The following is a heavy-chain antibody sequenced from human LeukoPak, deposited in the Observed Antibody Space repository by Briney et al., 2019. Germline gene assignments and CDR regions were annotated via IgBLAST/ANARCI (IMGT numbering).Heavy chain of an antibody. V-gene: IGHV3-21*01. Sequence: PGGSLRLSCAASEFTFSSCSMNWVRQAPGKGLEWVSSISSSSSYIYYADSVKGRFTISRDNAKNSLYLQMNSLRAEDTAVYYCARDSDHGLDYWGQGTLVTVSS. J-gene: IGHJ4*02. CDR2: ISSSSSYI. CDR3: ARDSDHGLDY. D-gene: IGHD1-14*01. CDR1: EFTFSSCS.